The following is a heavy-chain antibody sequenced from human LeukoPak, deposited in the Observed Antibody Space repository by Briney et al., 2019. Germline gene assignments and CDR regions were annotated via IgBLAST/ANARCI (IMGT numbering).Heavy chain of an antibody. CDR1: GFTFSSYA. CDR2: ISYDGSNK. V-gene: IGHV3-30*04. J-gene: IGHJ3*02. Sequence: PGRSLRLSCAASGFTFSSYAMHWVRQAPGKGLEWVAVISYDGSNKYYADSVKGRFTISRDNSKNTLCLQMNSLRAEDTAVYYCASGFVVVPAEAFDIWGQGTMVTVSS. CDR3: ASGFVVVPAEAFDI. D-gene: IGHD2-2*01.